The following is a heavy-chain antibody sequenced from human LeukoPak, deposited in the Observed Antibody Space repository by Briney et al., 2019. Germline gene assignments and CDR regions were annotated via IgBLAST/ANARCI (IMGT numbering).Heavy chain of an antibody. Sequence: SQTLSLTCAVSGGSIRSGDYSWSWVRQPSGKGLEWIGNIYHSGNTYYNPSLKSRVTISVDRSKNQFSLKLSSVTAADTAVYYCARVDNDLDAFDIWGQGTMVTVSS. CDR2: IYHSGNT. V-gene: IGHV4-30-2*01. CDR1: GGSIRSGDYS. CDR3: ARVDNDLDAFDI. J-gene: IGHJ3*02. D-gene: IGHD3-9*01.